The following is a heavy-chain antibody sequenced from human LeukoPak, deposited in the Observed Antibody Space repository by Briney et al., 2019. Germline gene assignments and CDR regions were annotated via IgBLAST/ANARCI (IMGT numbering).Heavy chain of an antibody. J-gene: IGHJ4*02. CDR1: GCTVSRNY. CDR3: ANLPRGDY. Sequence: PGGSLRLSCAASGCTVSRNYMSWVRQAPGKGLEWVSVIYSGGNTYYADFVKGRFTISRDNSKNTLYLQINSLTAADTAVYYCANLPRGDYWGLGTLVTVSS. CDR2: IYSGGNT. D-gene: IGHD1-26*01. V-gene: IGHV3-53*01.